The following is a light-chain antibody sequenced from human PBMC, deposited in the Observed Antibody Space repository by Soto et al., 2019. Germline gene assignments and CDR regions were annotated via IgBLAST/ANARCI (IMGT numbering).Light chain of an antibody. CDR1: SGHSSYA. CDR3: QTWGTGIHVV. CDR2: LNSDGSH. J-gene: IGLJ2*01. V-gene: IGLV4-69*01. Sequence: QPVLTQSPSASASLGASVKLTCTLSSGHSSYAIAWHQQQPEKGPRYLMKLNSDGSHSKGDGIPDRFSGSSSGAERYLTISSLQSEDEADYYCQTWGTGIHVVFGGGTQLT.